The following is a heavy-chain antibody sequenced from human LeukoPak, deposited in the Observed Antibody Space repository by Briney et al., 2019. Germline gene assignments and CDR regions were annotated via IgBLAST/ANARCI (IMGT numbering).Heavy chain of an antibody. CDR3: ARGWLRFLEWLLDY. V-gene: IGHV1-69*13. D-gene: IGHD3-3*01. Sequence: SVKVSCKASGGTFSSYAISWVRQAPGQGLEWMGGTIPIFGTANYAQKFQGRVTITADESTSTAYMELSSLRSEDTAVYYCARGWLRFLEWLLDYWGQGTQVTVSS. J-gene: IGHJ4*02. CDR2: TIPIFGTA. CDR1: GGTFSSYA.